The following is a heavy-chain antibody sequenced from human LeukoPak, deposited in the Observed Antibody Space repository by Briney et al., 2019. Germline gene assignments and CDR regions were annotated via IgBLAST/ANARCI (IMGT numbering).Heavy chain of an antibody. J-gene: IGHJ5*02. CDR1: GGTFSSYA. CDR2: IIPIFGTA. Sequence: ASVKVSCKASGGTFSSYAISWVRQAPGQGLEWMGGIIPIFGTANYAQKFQGRVTITTDESTSTAYMELSSLRSEDTAVYNCARVGGGSYFGWFDPWGQGTLVTVSS. CDR3: ARVGGGSYFGWFDP. D-gene: IGHD1-26*01. V-gene: IGHV1-69*05.